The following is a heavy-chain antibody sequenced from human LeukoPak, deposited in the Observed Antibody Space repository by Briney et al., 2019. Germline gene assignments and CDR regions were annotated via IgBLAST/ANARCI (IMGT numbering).Heavy chain of an antibody. CDR1: GGSVSSGSYC. J-gene: IGHJ4*02. CDR3: ARAPGDVVVPAAMFDY. V-gene: IGHV4-61*01. D-gene: IGHD2-2*01. CDR2: INHSGST. Sequence: SETLSLTCTVSGGSVSSGSYCWNWIRQPPGKGLEWIGEINHSGSTNYNPSLKSRVTISVDTSKNQFSLKLSSVTAADTAVYYCARAPGDVVVPAAMFDYWGQGTLVTVSS.